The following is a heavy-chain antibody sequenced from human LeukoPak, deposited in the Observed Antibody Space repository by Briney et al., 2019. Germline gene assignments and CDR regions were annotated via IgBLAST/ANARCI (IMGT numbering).Heavy chain of an antibody. D-gene: IGHD3-10*01. CDR1: GFTFSSSS. J-gene: IGHJ3*02. CDR3: AGGSGSYYDAFDI. CDR2: ISSNGSGT. V-gene: IGHV3-64*01. Sequence: GGSLRLPCAASGFTFSSSSMHWVRQAPGKGLEYVSGISSNGSGTYSANSVKGRFTISRDNSKNTLYLQMGSLRPEDMAVYYCAGGSGSYYDAFDIWGQGTMVTVSS.